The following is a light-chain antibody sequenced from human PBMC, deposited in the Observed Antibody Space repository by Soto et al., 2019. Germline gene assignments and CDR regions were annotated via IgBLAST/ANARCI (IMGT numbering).Light chain of an antibody. CDR2: DAS. CDR3: QQYNNWPPFT. J-gene: IGKJ5*01. Sequence: ERVMRQSPATLSVFPAKRCNLSCTASQSVSSSLAWYQQKPGQAPRLLIYDASNRATGIPARFSGSGSGTEFTLTISSLQSEDFAVYYCQQYNNWPPFTFGQGTRLEIK. CDR1: QSVSSS. V-gene: IGKV3D-15*01.